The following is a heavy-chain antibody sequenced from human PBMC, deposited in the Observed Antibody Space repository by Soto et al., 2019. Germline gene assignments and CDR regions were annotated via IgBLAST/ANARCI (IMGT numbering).Heavy chain of an antibody. CDR1: GGSISSYY. V-gene: IGHV4-59*01. J-gene: IGHJ4*02. CDR3: ARDRGILTGYYHYFDY. D-gene: IGHD3-9*01. Sequence: SENLSLTCTVSGGSISSYYWSWIRQPPGKGLEWIGYIYYSGSTNYNPSLKSRVTISVDTSKNQFSLKLSSVTAADTAVYYCARDRGILTGYYHYFDYWGQGTLVTVS. CDR2: IYYSGST.